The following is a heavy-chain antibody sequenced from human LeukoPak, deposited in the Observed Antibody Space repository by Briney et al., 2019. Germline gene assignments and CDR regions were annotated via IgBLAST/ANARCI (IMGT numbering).Heavy chain of an antibody. CDR1: GFTFSSYA. J-gene: IGHJ4*02. D-gene: IGHD2-15*01. CDR3: AKDWDMAPGY. CDR2: IISSAAIT. Sequence: PSGGSLRLSCAASGFTFSSYAMSWVRQAPGKGLEWVSGIISSAAITYYADSVKGRFTISRDNSKNTLYLQMNSLRAEDTAVYYCAKDWDMAPGYWGQGTLVTVSS. V-gene: IGHV3-23*01.